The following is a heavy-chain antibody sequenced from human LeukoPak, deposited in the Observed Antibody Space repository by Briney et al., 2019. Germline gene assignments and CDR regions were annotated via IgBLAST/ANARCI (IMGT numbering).Heavy chain of an antibody. J-gene: IGHJ6*02. D-gene: IGHD3-9*01. V-gene: IGHV4-59*08. Sequence: SETLSLTCTVSGGSISRYYWSWIRQPPGKGLEGFRDIYYSGSTNHTPSLKSRVTISVDTPKNQFSLKLSSVTAADTAVYYCARHMPPPYYDILTGYYTDYGMDVWGQGTTVTVSS. CDR1: GGSISRYY. CDR3: ARHMPPPYYDILTGYYTDYGMDV. CDR2: IYYSGST.